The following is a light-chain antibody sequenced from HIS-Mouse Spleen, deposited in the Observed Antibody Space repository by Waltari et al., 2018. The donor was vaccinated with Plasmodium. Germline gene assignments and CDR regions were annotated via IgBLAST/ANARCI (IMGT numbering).Light chain of an antibody. V-gene: IGLV1-44*01. CDR3: AAWDDSLRV. J-gene: IGLJ3*02. Sequence: QSVLTQPPSASGTPGQRDTISCSGSSSNLGRNPVNWYQQLPGTDPKLLIYSNNRRPSGVPDRFSGSKSGTSASLAISGLQSEDEADYYCAAWDDSLRVFGGGTKLTVL. CDR2: SNN. CDR1: SSNLGRNP.